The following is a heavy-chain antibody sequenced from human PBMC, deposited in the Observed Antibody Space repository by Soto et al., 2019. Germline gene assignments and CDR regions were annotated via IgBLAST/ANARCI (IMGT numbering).Heavy chain of an antibody. CDR3: ARERYNWNDVAPGAFDI. Sequence: QVQLVESGGGVVQPGRSLRLSCAVSGFIFSTYGMHWARQVPGKGLEWVAVIWFDGSKVYYADSVKGRFTISRDNSENTLYLQMNSLRVEDTAVYYCARERYNWNDVAPGAFDIWGQGTMVTVSS. D-gene: IGHD1-20*01. V-gene: IGHV3-33*01. CDR1: GFIFSTYG. J-gene: IGHJ3*02. CDR2: IWFDGSKV.